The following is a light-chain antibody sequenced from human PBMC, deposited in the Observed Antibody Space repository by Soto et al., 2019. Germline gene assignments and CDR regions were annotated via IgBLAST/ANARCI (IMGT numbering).Light chain of an antibody. CDR3: SSYAGSRVV. CDR2: DVS. Sequence: QSALAQPRSVSGSPGQSVTISCTGTTSDVGAYTYVSWYQQHPGKAPNLMIYDVSKRPSGVPDRFSGSKSGNTASLTISGLQAEDEADYYCSSYAGSRVVFGGGTKLTVL. V-gene: IGLV2-11*01. CDR1: TSDVGAYTY. J-gene: IGLJ2*01.